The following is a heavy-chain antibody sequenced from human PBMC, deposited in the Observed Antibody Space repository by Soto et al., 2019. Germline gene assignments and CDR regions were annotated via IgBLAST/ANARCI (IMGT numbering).Heavy chain of an antibody. D-gene: IGHD3-10*01. V-gene: IGHV4-31*03. CDR2: IYYSGVT. CDR3: ASDLRGRGSGRFAP. J-gene: IGHJ5*02. CDR1: GDSITSGGYY. Sequence: QVQLQESGPGLVKPSQTLSLTCTVSGDSITSGGYYWTWIRQHPGKGLEWIGYIYYSGVTYYNPSLKSRVTIXVXTXXNQFSLKLSSVTAADTAMYDCASDLRGRGSGRFAPWGQGTLVTVSS.